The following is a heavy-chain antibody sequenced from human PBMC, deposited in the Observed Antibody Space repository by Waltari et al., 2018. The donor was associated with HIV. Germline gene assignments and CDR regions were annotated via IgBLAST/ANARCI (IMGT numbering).Heavy chain of an antibody. CDR3: ARDYASSVAGTGY. Sequence: EVQLVESGGGLVQPGGSLRLSCAASGFTFSGYWMSWVRQAPGKGLEWVANINQDGGDKYYVESGKGRFTISRDNAKNSLYLQMNSLRAVDTALYYCARDYASSVAGTGYWGQGTLVTVSS. J-gene: IGHJ4*02. V-gene: IGHV3-7*01. CDR2: INQDGGDK. D-gene: IGHD6-19*01. CDR1: GFTFSGYW.